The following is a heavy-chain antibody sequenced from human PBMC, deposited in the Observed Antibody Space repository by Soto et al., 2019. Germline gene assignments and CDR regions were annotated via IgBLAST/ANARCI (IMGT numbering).Heavy chain of an antibody. Sequence: PSETLSLTCTVSGGSISSGGYYWSWVRQHPGKGLEWIGYIYYSGSTYYNPSLKSRVTISVDTSKNQFSLKLSSVTAADTAVYYCARSSTTSTVTTPKFDYWGQGTLVTVSS. CDR1: GGSISSGGYY. CDR3: ARSSTTSTVTTPKFDY. D-gene: IGHD4-17*01. J-gene: IGHJ4*02. V-gene: IGHV4-31*03. CDR2: IYYSGST.